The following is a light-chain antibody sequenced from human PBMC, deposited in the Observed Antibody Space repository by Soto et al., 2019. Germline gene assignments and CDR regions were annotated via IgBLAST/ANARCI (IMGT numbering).Light chain of an antibody. Sequence: EIVLTQSPATLSLSPGERATLFCGASQSVSTNYVAWYQQKPGLAPRLLIYDASSKAAGISHRFSGSGSGTHVTITIRRLEPEDLAVYYCQPYGSSPSFVGGTKVDIK. J-gene: IGKJ4*01. CDR3: QPYGSSPS. CDR1: QSVSTNY. V-gene: IGKV3D-20*01. CDR2: DAS.